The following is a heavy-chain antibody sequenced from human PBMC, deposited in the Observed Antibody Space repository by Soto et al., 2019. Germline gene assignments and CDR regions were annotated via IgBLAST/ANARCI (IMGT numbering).Heavy chain of an antibody. CDR2: IYPGDSDT. Sequence: GESLKISCQGSGYSFTSYWIGWVRQMPGKGLEWMGIIYPGDSDTRYSPSFQGQVTISADKSISTAYPQWSSLKASDTAMYYCARLLGYCSGGSCYGDYYYMDVWGKGTTVTVSS. CDR3: ARLLGYCSGGSCYGDYYYMDV. V-gene: IGHV5-51*01. CDR1: GYSFTSYW. J-gene: IGHJ6*03. D-gene: IGHD2-15*01.